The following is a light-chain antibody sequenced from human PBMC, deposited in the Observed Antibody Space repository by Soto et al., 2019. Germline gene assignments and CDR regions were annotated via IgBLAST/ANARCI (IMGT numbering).Light chain of an antibody. J-gene: IGKJ4*01. CDR3: MQARQAPPT. CDR1: QSLLRSVGYSS. Sequence: IVMTQSPFSRPVTPGEPAFISCRSSQSLLRSVGYSSLDCYRQKSGQSPQLLIHLGSIRASGVPDRFSGSGSGTDFTLKISRVEAEDVGVYFCMQARQAPPTFGGGTKVELK. V-gene: IGKV2-28*01. CDR2: LGS.